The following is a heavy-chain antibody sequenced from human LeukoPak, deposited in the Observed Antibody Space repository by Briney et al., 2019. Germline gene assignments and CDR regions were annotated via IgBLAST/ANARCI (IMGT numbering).Heavy chain of an antibody. CDR3: ARAPVYYDSSGYLTPFDY. D-gene: IGHD3-22*01. V-gene: IGHV4-4*02. CDR1: GGSISSSNW. CDR2: IYHSGST. J-gene: IGHJ4*02. Sequence: SETLSLTCAVSGGSISSSNWWSWVRPPPGKGLEWIGEIYHSGSTNYNPSLKSRVTISVDKSKNQFSLKLSSVTAADTAVYYCARAPVYYDSSGYLTPFDYWGQGTLVTVSS.